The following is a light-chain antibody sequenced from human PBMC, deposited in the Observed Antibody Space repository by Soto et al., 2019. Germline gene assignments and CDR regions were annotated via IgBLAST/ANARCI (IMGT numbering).Light chain of an antibody. CDR2: GAS. CDR3: QQYSRSPLT. J-gene: IGKJ1*01. V-gene: IGKV3-20*01. CDR1: QSVSRSY. Sequence: NGLAQSPGTLSLSPGGRATLSCRASQSVSRSYIAWYQQKPGQAPRLLIYGASRRATGIPDRFSGGGSETDFTLTISRLEPEDFEVYYCQQYSRSPLTFGQGTKVDIK.